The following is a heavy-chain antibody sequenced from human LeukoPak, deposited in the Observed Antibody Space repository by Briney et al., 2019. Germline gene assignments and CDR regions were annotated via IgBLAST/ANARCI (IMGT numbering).Heavy chain of an antibody. V-gene: IGHV3-33*01. CDR2: IWYDGSNK. J-gene: IGHJ4*02. Sequence: QAGGSLRHSCAASGFTFSSYGMHWVRQAPGKGLEWVAVIWYDGSNKYYADSVKGRFTISRDNSKNTLYLQMNSLRAEDTAVYYCARDNYGDYFDYWGQGTLVTVSS. CDR3: ARDNYGDYFDY. D-gene: IGHD4-17*01. CDR1: GFTFSSYG.